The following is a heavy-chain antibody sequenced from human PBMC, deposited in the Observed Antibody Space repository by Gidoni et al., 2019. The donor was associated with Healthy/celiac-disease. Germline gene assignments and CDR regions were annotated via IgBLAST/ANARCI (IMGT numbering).Heavy chain of an antibody. V-gene: IGHV3-74*01. CDR2: INSDGSST. CDR1: GFTFISYW. Sequence: EVQLVESGGGLVQPGWSLRLSCAASGFTFISYWMHWVRQAPGKGLVWVSRINSDGSSTSYADSVKGRFTISRDNAKNTLYLQMNSLRAEDTAVYYCEALTLRYFDWLSQGDYWGQGTLVTVSS. J-gene: IGHJ4*02. CDR3: EALTLRYFDWLSQGDY. D-gene: IGHD3-9*01.